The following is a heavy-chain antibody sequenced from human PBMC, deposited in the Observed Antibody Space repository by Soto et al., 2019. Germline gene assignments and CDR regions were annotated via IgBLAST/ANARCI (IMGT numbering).Heavy chain of an antibody. D-gene: IGHD3-9*01. CDR1: GFNFMTYY. CDR3: TRGGDPYKTGH. J-gene: IGHJ4*02. Sequence: PGGSLRLSCAASGFNFMTYYMSWVRQAPGKGLEWVANVKQDGTEQYYVESVKGRFTVSKDSVKKSLDLEMSSLRADDTGVYYCTRGGDPYKTGHWGQGTLVTVSS. V-gene: IGHV3-7*04. CDR2: VKQDGTEQ.